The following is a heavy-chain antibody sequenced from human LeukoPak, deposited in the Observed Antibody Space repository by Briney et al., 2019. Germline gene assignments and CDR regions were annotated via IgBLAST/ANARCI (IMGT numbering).Heavy chain of an antibody. J-gene: IGHJ5*02. D-gene: IGHD6-13*01. Sequence: GGSLRLSCAASGFTFSSYAMGWVRQAPGKGLEWVSGLSGSGTNTYYADSVKGRFTISRDNSKNTLYLQMNSLRAEDTAVYYCANLRIAAAGRPYNWFDPWGQGTLVTVSS. CDR2: LSGSGTNT. CDR3: ANLRIAAAGRPYNWFDP. V-gene: IGHV3-23*01. CDR1: GFTFSSYA.